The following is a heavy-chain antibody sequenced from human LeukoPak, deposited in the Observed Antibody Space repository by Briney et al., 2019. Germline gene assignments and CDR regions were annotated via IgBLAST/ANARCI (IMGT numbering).Heavy chain of an antibody. CDR3: ARLAQEMATINVYFDY. CDR1: GGSISSGSYY. D-gene: IGHD5-24*01. J-gene: IGHJ4*02. V-gene: IGHV4-61*02. Sequence: SQTLSLTCTVSGGSISSGSYYWSWIRQPAGKGLEWIGRIYTSGSTNYNPSLKSRVTISVDTSKNQFSLKLSSVTAADTAVYYCARLAQEMATINVYFDYWGQGTLVTVSS. CDR2: IYTSGST.